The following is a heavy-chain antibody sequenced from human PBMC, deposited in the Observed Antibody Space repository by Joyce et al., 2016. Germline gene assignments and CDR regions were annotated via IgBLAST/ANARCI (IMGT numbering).Heavy chain of an antibody. J-gene: IGHJ6*03. V-gene: IGHV3-23*01. CDR3: AKDRPYSTYYYFYYMDV. D-gene: IGHD4-11*01. Sequence: EVQLLESGGGLVQPGGSLTLSCAASGFTFINYGLTWVRQGPGKGLEWVSSISEIGGSTYYAESVRDRFTISRDNSKNTLFLQMTSLTAEDTAVYYCAKDRPYSTYYYFYYMDVWGKGTTVTVSS. CDR2: ISEIGGST. CDR1: GFTFINYG.